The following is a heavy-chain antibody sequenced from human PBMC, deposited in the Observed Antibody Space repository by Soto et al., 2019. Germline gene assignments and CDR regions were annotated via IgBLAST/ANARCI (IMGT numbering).Heavy chain of an antibody. V-gene: IGHV4-39*01. CDR1: GGSISSSSYY. J-gene: IGHJ4*02. CDR3: ARLLSGSLTNFDY. Sequence: QLQLQESGPGLVKPSETLSLTCTVSGGSISSSSYYWGWIRQPPGKGLEWIGSIYYSGSTYYNPSLKSRVTISVDTSKNQFSLKLSSVTAADTAVYYCARLLSGSLTNFDYWGQGTLVTVSS. CDR2: IYYSGST. D-gene: IGHD1-26*01.